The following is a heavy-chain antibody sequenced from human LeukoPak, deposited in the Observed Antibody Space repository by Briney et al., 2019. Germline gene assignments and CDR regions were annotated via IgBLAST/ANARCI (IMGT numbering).Heavy chain of an antibody. Sequence: ASVKVSCKASGGTFSSYAISWVRQAPGQGLEWMGGIIPIFGTANYAQKFQCRVTITADESTSTAYMELSSLRSEDTAVYYCASSAGFGELLSLKFDYWGQGTLVTVSS. V-gene: IGHV1-69*13. CDR2: IIPIFGTA. J-gene: IGHJ4*02. CDR3: ASSAGFGELLSLKFDY. CDR1: GGTFSSYA. D-gene: IGHD3-10*01.